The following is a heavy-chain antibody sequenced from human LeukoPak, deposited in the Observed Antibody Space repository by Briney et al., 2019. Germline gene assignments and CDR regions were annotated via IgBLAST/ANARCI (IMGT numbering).Heavy chain of an antibody. V-gene: IGHV3-30*04. CDR2: IRYDGGNK. J-gene: IGHJ6*04. Sequence: SLRLSCAASGFTFSSYAMHWVRQAPGKGLEWVAFIRYDGGNKNYADSVKGRFTISRDNAKNSLYLQMNSLRAEDTAVYYCAELGITMIGGVWGKGTTVTISS. CDR3: AELGITMIGGV. D-gene: IGHD3-10*02. CDR1: GFTFSSYA.